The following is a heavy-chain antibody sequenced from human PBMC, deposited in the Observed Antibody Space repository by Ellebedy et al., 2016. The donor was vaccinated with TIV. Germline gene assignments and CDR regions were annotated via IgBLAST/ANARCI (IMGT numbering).Heavy chain of an antibody. CDR2: IYHGGSI. D-gene: IGHD1-20*01. Sequence: SETLSLTCGVYGGSFSGYYWSWVRQPPGKGLEWIGEIYHGGSISYNPSLKSRVSMSVDKSKNQFSLNINSVTAADTAVYFCARGGNWLFDYWGPGIVVTVSS. V-gene: IGHV4-34*01. CDR3: ARGGNWLFDY. CDR1: GGSFSGYY. J-gene: IGHJ4*02.